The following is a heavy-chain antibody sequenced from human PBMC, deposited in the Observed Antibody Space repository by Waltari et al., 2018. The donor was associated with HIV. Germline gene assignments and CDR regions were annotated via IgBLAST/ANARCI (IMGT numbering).Heavy chain of an antibody. CDR3: ARKYYDSSGYPPAPDY. J-gene: IGHJ4*02. CDR2: IKQDGSEK. Sequence: RLSCAASGFTFSSYWMSWVRQAPGKGLEWVANIKQDGSEKYYVDSVKGRFTISRDNAKNSLYLQMNSLRAEDTAVYYCARKYYDSSGYPPAPDYWGQGTLVTVSS. V-gene: IGHV3-7*03. CDR1: GFTFSSYW. D-gene: IGHD3-22*01.